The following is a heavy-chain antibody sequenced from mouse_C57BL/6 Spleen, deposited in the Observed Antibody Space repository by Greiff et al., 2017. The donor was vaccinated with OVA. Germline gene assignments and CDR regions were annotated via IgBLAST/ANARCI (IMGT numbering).Heavy chain of an antibody. CDR3: TTYGYDGYFDV. V-gene: IGHV14-1*01. CDR2: IDPEDGDT. Sequence: EVKVEESGAELVRPGASVKLSCTASGFNIKDYYMHWVKQRPEQGLEWIGRIDPEDGDTEYAPKFQGKATMTADTSSNTAYLQLSSLTSEDTAVYYCTTYGYDGYFDVWGTGTTVTVSS. J-gene: IGHJ1*03. D-gene: IGHD2-2*01. CDR1: GFNIKDYY.